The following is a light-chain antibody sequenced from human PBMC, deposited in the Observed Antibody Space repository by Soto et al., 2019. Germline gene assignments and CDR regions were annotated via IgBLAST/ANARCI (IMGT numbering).Light chain of an antibody. Sequence: EIVMTQSPATLSVSPGDRATLSCRASQSISNNLVWYQQKPGQAPRLLIYDASTRAIGIPARFSGSGSGTEFTLTISSLQSEDFALFHCQQYNNWPHTFGQGTKVEIK. CDR3: QQYNNWPHT. J-gene: IGKJ1*01. CDR1: QSISNN. V-gene: IGKV3-15*01. CDR2: DAS.